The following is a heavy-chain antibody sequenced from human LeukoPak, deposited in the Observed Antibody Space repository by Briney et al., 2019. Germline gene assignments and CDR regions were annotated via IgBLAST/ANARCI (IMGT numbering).Heavy chain of an antibody. CDR3: ARGSLIVVVVAATGGFDP. CDR2: ISSSSSYI. Sequence: GGSLRLSCAASGFTFSSYSMNWVRQAPGKGLEWVSSISSSSSYIYYADSVKGRFTISRDNAKNSLYLQMNSLRAEDTAVYYCARGSLIVVVVAATGGFDPWGQGTLVTVSS. J-gene: IGHJ5*02. V-gene: IGHV3-21*01. D-gene: IGHD2-15*01. CDR1: GFTFSSYS.